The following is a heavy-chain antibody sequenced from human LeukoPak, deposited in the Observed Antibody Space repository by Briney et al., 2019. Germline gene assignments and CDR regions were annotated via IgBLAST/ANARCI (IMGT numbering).Heavy chain of an antibody. V-gene: IGHV1-69*05. Sequence: SVKVSCKASGGTFSNYAISWVRQAPGQGLEWMGGIIPIFGTANYAQKLQGRVTMTTDTSTSTAYMELRSLRSDDTAVYYCARVLGPRYGDYVQIEGDVGFDYWGQGTLVTVSS. CDR2: IIPIFGTA. CDR1: GGTFSNYA. D-gene: IGHD4-17*01. CDR3: ARVLGPRYGDYVQIEGDVGFDY. J-gene: IGHJ4*02.